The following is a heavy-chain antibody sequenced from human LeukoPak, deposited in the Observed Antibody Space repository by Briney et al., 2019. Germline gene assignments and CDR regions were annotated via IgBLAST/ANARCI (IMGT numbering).Heavy chain of an antibody. D-gene: IGHD3-22*01. CDR2: INPNSGGT. J-gene: IGHJ4*02. V-gene: IGHV1-2*06. CDR3: TKEGVDSY. CDR1: VYTFTVYN. Sequence: ASVTVSFTASVYTFTVYNMHWVRQAPGQGGEGMGRINPNSGGTNYAQKFQGRVSMTSDTSINTAYMELGRLTSADTAVYSCTKEGVDSYWGQGTLVTVSS.